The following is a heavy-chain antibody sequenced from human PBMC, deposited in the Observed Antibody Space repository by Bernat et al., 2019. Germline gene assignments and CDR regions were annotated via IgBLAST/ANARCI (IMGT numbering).Heavy chain of an antibody. Sequence: QVQLVESGGGVVQPGRSLRLSCAASGFTFSSYAMHWVRQAPGKGLEWVAVISYDGSNKYYADSVKGRFTISRDNSKNTLYLQMNSLRAEDTAVYYCAREKRNIVVVPAAMWGDAFDIWGQGTMVTVSS. CDR2: ISYDGSNK. CDR3: AREKRNIVVVPAAMWGDAFDI. V-gene: IGHV3-30*01. CDR1: GFTFSSYA. J-gene: IGHJ3*02. D-gene: IGHD2-2*01.